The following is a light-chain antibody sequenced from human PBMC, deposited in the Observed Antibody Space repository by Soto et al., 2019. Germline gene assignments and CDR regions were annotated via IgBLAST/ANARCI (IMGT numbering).Light chain of an antibody. J-gene: IGLJ1*01. CDR3: CSYARSTFYA. Sequence: QSALTQPRSVSGSPGQSVTISCTGTSGDVGANKYVSWYRQYPGKAPKLMIYEGNERPSGVSNRFSGSKSGNTAYLTISGRQAEDEADYYCCSYARSTFYAFATGTKLTVL. CDR1: SGDVGANKY. CDR2: EGN. V-gene: IGLV2-11*01.